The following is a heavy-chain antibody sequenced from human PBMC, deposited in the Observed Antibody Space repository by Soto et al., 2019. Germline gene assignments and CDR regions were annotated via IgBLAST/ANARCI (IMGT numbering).Heavy chain of an antibody. D-gene: IGHD6-19*01. J-gene: IGHJ4*02. CDR2: ISHEGNSK. Sequence: QVHLVESGGGVVQPGGSLRLSCAASGFTFSVFGMHWVRQAPGKGPEWVAVISHEGNSKHYADSMKGRFTISRDKAKNTLSLLMESLIPEDTALYYCAKTITLSPSDDSRGRGALIKHWGQGNLVTVSS. V-gene: IGHV3-30*18. CDR1: GFTFSVFG. CDR3: AKTITLSPSDDSRGRGALIKH.